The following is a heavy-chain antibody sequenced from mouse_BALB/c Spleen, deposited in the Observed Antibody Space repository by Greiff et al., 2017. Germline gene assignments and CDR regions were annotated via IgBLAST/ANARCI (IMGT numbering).Heavy chain of an antibody. CDR2: INPYNDGT. J-gene: IGHJ1*01. CDR3: ARYYGSPYWYFDV. CDR1: GYTFTSYV. V-gene: IGHV1-14*01. D-gene: IGHD1-1*01. Sequence: VQLQQSGPELVKPGASVKMSCKASGYTFTSYVMHWVKQKPGQGLEWIGYINPYNDGTKYNEKFKGKATLTSDKSSSTAYMELSSLTSEDSAVYYCARYYGSPYWYFDVWGAGTTVTVSS.